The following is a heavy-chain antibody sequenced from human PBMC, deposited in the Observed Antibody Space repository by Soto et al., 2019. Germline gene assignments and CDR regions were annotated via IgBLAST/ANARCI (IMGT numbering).Heavy chain of an antibody. J-gene: IGHJ4*02. V-gene: IGHV5-51*03. Sequence: EVQLVQSGAEVKKPGESLKISCKGSGYSFTSYWIGWVHQMPGKGLEWMGIIYPGDSDTRYSPSFQGQVTISADKSISTAYLQWSSLKASDTAMYYCARTYCSGGSCGRLLDYWGQGTLVTVSS. CDR1: GYSFTSYW. CDR3: ARTYCSGGSCGRLLDY. D-gene: IGHD2-15*01. CDR2: IYPGDSDT.